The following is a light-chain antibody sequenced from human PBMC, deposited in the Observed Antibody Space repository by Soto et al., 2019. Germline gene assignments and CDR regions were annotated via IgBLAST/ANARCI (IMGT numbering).Light chain of an antibody. J-gene: IGKJ2*01. CDR3: QQYSNWPPMYT. V-gene: IGKV3-20*01. Sequence: EIVLTQSPGTLSLSPGERATLSCRASQSVSSNYLAWYQQKPGQAPRLLIYDVSSRATGIPDRFSGSGSGTDFTLTISSLQSEDFAVYYCQQYSNWPPMYTFGQGTKLEIK. CDR1: QSVSSNY. CDR2: DVS.